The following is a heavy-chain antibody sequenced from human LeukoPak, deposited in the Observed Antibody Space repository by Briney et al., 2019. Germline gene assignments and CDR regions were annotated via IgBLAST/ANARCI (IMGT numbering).Heavy chain of an antibody. CDR2: ISSSSSYI. V-gene: IGHV3-21*01. CDR3: ARGKGPLSGSPFDY. J-gene: IGHJ4*02. CDR1: GFTFSSYS. D-gene: IGHD1-26*01. Sequence: GGSLRLSCAASGFTFSSYSMNWVRQAPGKGLEWVSSISSSSSYIYYADSVKGRFTISRDNAKNSLYLQMNSLRAEDTAVYYCARGKGPLSGSPFDYWGQGTLVTVSS.